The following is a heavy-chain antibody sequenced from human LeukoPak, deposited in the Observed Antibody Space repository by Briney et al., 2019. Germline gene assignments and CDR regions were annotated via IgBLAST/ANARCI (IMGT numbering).Heavy chain of an antibody. D-gene: IGHD3-10*01. V-gene: IGHV1-2*02. J-gene: IGHJ4*02. CDR2: INPNSGGT. Sequence: GASVKVSCKASGYTFTGYYMHWVRQAPGQGLEWMGWINPNSGGTNYAQKFQGRVTMTRETSISTAYMELSRLRSDDTAVYYCARVADYYGSGKSWDYWGQGTLVTVSS. CDR3: ARVADYYGSGKSWDY. CDR1: GYTFTGYY.